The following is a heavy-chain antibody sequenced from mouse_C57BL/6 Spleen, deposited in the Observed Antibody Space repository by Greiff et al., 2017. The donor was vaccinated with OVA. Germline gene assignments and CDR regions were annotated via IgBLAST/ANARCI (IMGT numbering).Heavy chain of an antibody. J-gene: IGHJ4*01. V-gene: IGHV5-9-1*02. CDR1: GFTFSSYA. Sequence: EVHLVESGEGLVKPGGSLKLSCAASGFTFSSYAMSWVRQTPEKRLEWVAYISSGGDYIYYADTVKGRFTISRDNARNTLYLQMSSLKSEYTAMYYCTRERGTTMVTTDAMDYWGQGTSVTVSS. CDR3: TRERGTTMVTTDAMDY. CDR2: ISSGGDYI. D-gene: IGHD2-2*01.